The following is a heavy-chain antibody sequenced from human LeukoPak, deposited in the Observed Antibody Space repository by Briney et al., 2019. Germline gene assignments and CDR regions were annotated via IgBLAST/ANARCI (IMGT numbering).Heavy chain of an antibody. Sequence: GGSLRLPCAASGFTFNNSGMRWVRQAPHKGLEWVAAISGGGSSTYYADSVKGRFTIYRDNSANKMYMKRIDLKAEDMAVYYYTKVLWWDIVLPPGDVWGKGATVTVSS. V-gene: IGHV3-23*01. CDR3: TKVLWWDIVLPPGDV. D-gene: IGHD2-15*01. CDR2: ISGGGSST. CDR1: GFTFNNSG. J-gene: IGHJ6*04.